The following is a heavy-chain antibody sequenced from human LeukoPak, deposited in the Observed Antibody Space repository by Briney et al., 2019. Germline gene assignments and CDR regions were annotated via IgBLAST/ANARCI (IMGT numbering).Heavy chain of an antibody. D-gene: IGHD3-22*01. CDR1: GGSISSYY. Sequence: SETLSLTSTVSGGSISSYYWSWLRQPAGKGLEWIGRIYTSGSTNYNPSLKSRVTMSVDTSKNQFSLKLSSVTAADTALYYCAKAYGDNGYYQLPIDFWGQGMLVTVSS. J-gene: IGHJ4*02. CDR2: IYTSGST. V-gene: IGHV4-4*07. CDR3: AKAYGDNGYYQLPIDF.